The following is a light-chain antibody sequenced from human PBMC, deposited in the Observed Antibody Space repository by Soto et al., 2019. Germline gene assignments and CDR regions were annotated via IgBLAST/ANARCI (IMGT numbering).Light chain of an antibody. CDR2: TNN. CDR1: SSNIGSNT. V-gene: IGLV1-44*01. CDR3: AAWDDSLNGYV. Sequence: QSVLTQPPSVSATPGQRITISCSGSSSNIGSNTVNWFQQLPGAAPKLLIYTNNQRPSGVPDRFSGSKSGTSASLAISRLQSEDEGDYYCAAWDDSLNGYVFGTGTKLTVL. J-gene: IGLJ1*01.